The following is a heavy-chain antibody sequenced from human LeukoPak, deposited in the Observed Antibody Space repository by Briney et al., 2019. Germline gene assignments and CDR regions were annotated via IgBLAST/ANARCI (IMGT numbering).Heavy chain of an antibody. CDR2: IYYTGRT. CDR1: GDSINSGSYY. D-gene: IGHD1-26*01. CDR3: ARDLGGSYSSESWFDP. Sequence: SETLSLTCTVSGDSINSGSYYWSWIQRPAGKALEWIGRIYYTGRTNYNPSLKSRVSISVDTSKNQFTLNLSSVTAADTAVYYCARDLGGSYSSESWFDPWGQGTLVTVSS. J-gene: IGHJ5*02. V-gene: IGHV4-61*02.